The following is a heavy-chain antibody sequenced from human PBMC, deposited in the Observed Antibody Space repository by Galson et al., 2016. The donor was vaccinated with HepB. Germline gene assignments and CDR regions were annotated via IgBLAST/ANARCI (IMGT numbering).Heavy chain of an antibody. CDR3: ARGFSVRPFDY. D-gene: IGHD5/OR15-5a*01. J-gene: IGHJ4*02. CDR1: GGSISSGGYY. V-gene: IGHV4-31*03. CDR2: IYFGGTT. Sequence: TLSLTCTVSGGSISSGGYYWSWIRQHPGKGLEWIGCIYFGGTTYYHPSLKSRVTISVNTSKRQFSLKLTSVTAADTAVYYCARGFSVRPFDYWGQGTLVSVSS.